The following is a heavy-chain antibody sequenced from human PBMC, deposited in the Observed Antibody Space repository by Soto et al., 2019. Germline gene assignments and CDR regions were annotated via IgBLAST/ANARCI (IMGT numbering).Heavy chain of an antibody. D-gene: IGHD3-22*01. CDR3: AKDDSSNLYYYYMDV. CDR2: ISGSGGST. V-gene: IGHV3-23*01. CDR1: GFTFSSYA. Sequence: EVQLLESGGGLVQPGGSLRLSCAASGFTFSSYAMSWVRQAPGKGLEWVSAISGSGGSTYYADSVKGRFTISRDNSKITLYLQMNSLRAEDTAVYYCAKDDSSNLYYYYMDVWGKGTTVTVSS. J-gene: IGHJ6*03.